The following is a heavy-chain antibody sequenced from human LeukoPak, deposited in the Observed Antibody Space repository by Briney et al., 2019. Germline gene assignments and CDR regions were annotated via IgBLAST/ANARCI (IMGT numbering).Heavy chain of an antibody. Sequence: ASVKVSCKASGGTFSSYAISWVRQAPGQGLEWIGGIIPIFGTANYAQKFQGRVTITADESTSTAYMELSSLRSEGTAVYYCARSYYYDSSGYYSYYYGMDVWGQGTTVTVSS. CDR1: GGTFSSYA. V-gene: IGHV1-69*01. D-gene: IGHD3-22*01. CDR3: ARSYYYDSSGYYSYYYGMDV. J-gene: IGHJ6*02. CDR2: IIPIFGTA.